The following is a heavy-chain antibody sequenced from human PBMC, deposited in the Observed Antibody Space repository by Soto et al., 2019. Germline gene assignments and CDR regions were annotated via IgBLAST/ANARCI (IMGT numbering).Heavy chain of an antibody. CDR2: IYYSGST. D-gene: IGHD1-26*01. Sequence: QVQLQESGPGLVKPSETLSLTCTVSGGSINIYYWSWIRQPPGKGLEWIGYIYYSGSTNYNPSLKSRVTISVDTSKNQFSLKLSSVTAADTAVYYCARRYGGYLDYWGQGTLVTVSS. CDR1: GGSINIYY. J-gene: IGHJ4*02. CDR3: ARRYGGYLDY. V-gene: IGHV4-59*08.